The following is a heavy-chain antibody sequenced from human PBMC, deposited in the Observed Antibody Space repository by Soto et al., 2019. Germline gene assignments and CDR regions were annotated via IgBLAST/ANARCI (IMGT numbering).Heavy chain of an antibody. CDR1: GGTFSIYS. CDR2: IIPIFGTA. J-gene: IGHJ6*02. D-gene: IGHD2-2*01. V-gene: IGHV1-69*13. Sequence: GASVKVSCKASGGTFSIYSISWVRQAPGQGLEWMGGIIPIFGTANYAQKFQGRVTITADESTSTAYMELSSLRSEDTAVYYCARGGYCSSTSCRYYYYYGMDVWGQGTTVTVSS. CDR3: ARGGYCSSTSCRYYYYYGMDV.